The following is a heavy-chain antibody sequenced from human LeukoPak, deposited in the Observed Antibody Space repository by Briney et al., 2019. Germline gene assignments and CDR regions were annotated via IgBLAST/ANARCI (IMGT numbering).Heavy chain of an antibody. V-gene: IGHV3-23*01. Sequence: GGSLRLSCAASGFTFSSYAMSWVRQAPGKGLGWVSAISGSGGSTYYADSVKGRFTISRDNSKNTLYLQMNSLRAEDTAVYYCGAATDYYYGMDVWGQGTTVTVSS. CDR2: ISGSGGST. D-gene: IGHD2-15*01. J-gene: IGHJ6*02. CDR1: GFTFSSYA. CDR3: GAATDYYYGMDV.